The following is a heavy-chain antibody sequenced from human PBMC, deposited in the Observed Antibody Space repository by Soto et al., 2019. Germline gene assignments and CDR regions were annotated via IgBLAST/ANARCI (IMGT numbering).Heavy chain of an antibody. D-gene: IGHD6-6*01. V-gene: IGHV3-11*01. Sequence: PGGSLRLSCAASGFTLSDYYMSWIRQAPGKGLECVSYISSSGSTIYYADSVKGRFTISRGNAKNSLYLQMNSLRAEDTAVYYCARVVYSSFGTNWFDPWGQGTLVTVSS. CDR2: ISSSGSTI. CDR3: ARVVYSSFGTNWFDP. J-gene: IGHJ5*02. CDR1: GFTLSDYY.